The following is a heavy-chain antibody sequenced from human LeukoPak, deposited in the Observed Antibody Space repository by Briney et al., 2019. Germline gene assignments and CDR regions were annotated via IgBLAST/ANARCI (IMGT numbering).Heavy chain of an antibody. V-gene: IGHV4-59*08. J-gene: IGHJ5*02. CDR1: GDSISSSY. Sequence: KTSETLSLTCTVSGDSISSSYWSWIRQSPGKGLEWIGRIYKDGSTIYNPSLNSRVTISIDTSRNQFSLKLTPVTAADTAVYYCARRVTEGIPVNEGNWFDPWGQGTLVTVSS. CDR3: ARRVTEGIPVNEGNWFDP. D-gene: IGHD2-2*01. CDR2: IYKDGST.